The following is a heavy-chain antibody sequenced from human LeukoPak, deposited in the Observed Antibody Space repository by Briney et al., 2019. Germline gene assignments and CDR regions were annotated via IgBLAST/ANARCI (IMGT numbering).Heavy chain of an antibody. CDR3: ARERLSSWYALDAFDI. J-gene: IGHJ3*02. Sequence: GGSLRLSCAASGFTFNSYSMHWVRQAPGRGLEWVSSISSSSSYIYYADSVKGRFTISRDNAKNSLYLQMNSLRAEDTAVYYCARERLSSWYALDAFDIWGQGTMVTVSS. CDR2: ISSSSSYI. CDR1: GFTFNSYS. D-gene: IGHD6-13*01. V-gene: IGHV3-21*01.